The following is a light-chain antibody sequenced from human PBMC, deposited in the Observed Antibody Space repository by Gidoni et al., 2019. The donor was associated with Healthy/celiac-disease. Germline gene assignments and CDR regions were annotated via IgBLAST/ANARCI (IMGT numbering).Light chain of an antibody. CDR2: SNN. Sequence: QSVLTPPPSASGTPGPRVTISCSGSSSNIGSNTVNWYQQLPGTAPKLLIYSNNQRPSGVPDRFSGSKSGTSASLAISGLQSEDEADYYCAAWDDSLNGPNWVFGGGTKLTVL. J-gene: IGLJ3*02. CDR3: AAWDDSLNGPNWV. CDR1: SSNIGSNT. V-gene: IGLV1-44*01.